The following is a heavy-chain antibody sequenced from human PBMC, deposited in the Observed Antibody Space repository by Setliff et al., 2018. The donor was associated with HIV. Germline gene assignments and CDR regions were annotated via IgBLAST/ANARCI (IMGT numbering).Heavy chain of an antibody. J-gene: IGHJ4*02. CDR3: ARLAIPAATTDY. D-gene: IGHD2-2*01. Sequence: KPSETLSLTCTVSGGSISRSRNYWGWIRQPPGKGLEWIGSIFYSGSTYYNPSLKSRPTISVDTSKNQFSLKLNSVTAADTAVYYCARLAIPAATTDYWGQGTLVTV. CDR2: IFYSGST. CDR1: GGSISRSRNY. V-gene: IGHV4-39*01.